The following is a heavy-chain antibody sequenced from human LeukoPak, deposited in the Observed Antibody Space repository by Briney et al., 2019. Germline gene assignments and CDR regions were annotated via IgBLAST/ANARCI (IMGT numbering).Heavy chain of an antibody. CDR1: GFTFSSYS. CDR2: ISSSSSTI. CDR3: ARLSNYYYMDV. V-gene: IGHV3-48*01. Sequence: TGGSLRLSCAASGFTFSSYSMNWVRQAPGKGLEWVSYISSSSSTIYYADSVKGRFTISRDNAKNSLYLQMNSLRAEDTAVYYCARLSNYYYMDVWGKGTTVTVSS. J-gene: IGHJ6*03.